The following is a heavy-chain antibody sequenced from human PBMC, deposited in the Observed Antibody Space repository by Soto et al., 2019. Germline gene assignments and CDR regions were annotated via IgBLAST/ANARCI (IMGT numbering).Heavy chain of an antibody. Sequence: PSETLSLTCAVSGGSVSSTNWWSWVRQSPGKGLEWIGYIYHIGSTNYNPSLRSRVTISVDRSKNQFSLKLSSVTAADTAVYYCARGGLSGSYYGRYYYYGMDVWGQGTTVTVSS. J-gene: IGHJ6*02. CDR3: ARGGLSGSYYGRYYYYGMDV. CDR2: IYHIGST. D-gene: IGHD3-10*01. V-gene: IGHV4-4*02. CDR1: GGSVSSTNW.